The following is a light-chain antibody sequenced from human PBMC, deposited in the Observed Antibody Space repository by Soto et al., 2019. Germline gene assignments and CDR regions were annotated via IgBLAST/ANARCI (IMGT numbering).Light chain of an antibody. CDR2: DAS. Sequence: PSTLSASVGDRVTITCRASQSISSWLAWYQQKPGKAPKLLIYDASSLESGVPSRFSGSGSGTEFTLTISSLQPDDFATYYCKQYNSYSMTFGQGTKVDIK. V-gene: IGKV1-5*01. J-gene: IGKJ1*01. CDR1: QSISSW. CDR3: KQYNSYSMT.